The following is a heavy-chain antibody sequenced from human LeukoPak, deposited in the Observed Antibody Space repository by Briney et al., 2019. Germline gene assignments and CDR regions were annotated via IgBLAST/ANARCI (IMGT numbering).Heavy chain of an antibody. J-gene: IGHJ6*03. Sequence: PGGSLRLSCAASGFTFSDYYMSWIRQAPGKGLEWVSYISSSGSTIYYADSVKGRFTISRDNAKNSLYLQMNSLRAEDTAVYYCARDHYTAVYYYYMDVWGKGTTVTVSS. CDR1: GFTFSDYY. D-gene: IGHD4-11*01. CDR3: ARDHYTAVYYYYMDV. CDR2: ISSSGSTI. V-gene: IGHV3-11*04.